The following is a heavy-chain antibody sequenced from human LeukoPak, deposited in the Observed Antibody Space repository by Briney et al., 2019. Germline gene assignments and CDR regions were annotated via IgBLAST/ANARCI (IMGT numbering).Heavy chain of an antibody. CDR1: GFTFSSYA. D-gene: IGHD2-2*01. Sequence: GGSLRLSCAASGFTFSSYAMSWVRQAPGKGLEWVSAISGSGGSTYYADSVKGRFTISRDNSKNTLYLQMNSLRAEDTAVYYCAKAVVVPAARFRAEYFQHWGQGTLVTVSS. V-gene: IGHV3-23*01. CDR2: ISGSGGST. J-gene: IGHJ1*01. CDR3: AKAVVVPAARFRAEYFQH.